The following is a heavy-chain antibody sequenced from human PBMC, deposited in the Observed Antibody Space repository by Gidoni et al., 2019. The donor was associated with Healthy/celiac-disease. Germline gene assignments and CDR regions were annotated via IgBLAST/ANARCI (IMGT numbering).Heavy chain of an antibody. V-gene: IGHV3-33*01. J-gene: IGHJ4*02. CDR3: ARDLWEMATITGFDY. CDR2: IWYDGSNK. Sequence: QVQLVESGGGVVQPGRSLRLSCAASGFTFSSYGMHWVRQAPGKGLEWVAVIWYDGSNKYYADSVKGRFTISRDNSKNTLYLQMNSLRAEDTAVYYCARDLWEMATITGFDYWGQGTLVTVSS. D-gene: IGHD5-12*01. CDR1: GFTFSSYG.